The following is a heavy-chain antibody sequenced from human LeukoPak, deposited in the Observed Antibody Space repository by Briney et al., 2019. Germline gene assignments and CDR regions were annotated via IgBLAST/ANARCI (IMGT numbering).Heavy chain of an antibody. CDR1: GYTFTSYD. J-gene: IGHJ6*02. CDR3: AGATFHYYYGMDV. CDR2: MCPNSGDT. D-gene: IGHD2/OR15-2a*01. V-gene: IGHV1-8*01. Sequence: ASVKVSCKASGYTFTSYDLNWVRQATGQRPEWMGWMCPNSGDTGYAQKFQDRVTMTRNTSISTAYMELSSLRSDDTAVYYCAGATFHYYYGMDVWGQGTTVTVSS.